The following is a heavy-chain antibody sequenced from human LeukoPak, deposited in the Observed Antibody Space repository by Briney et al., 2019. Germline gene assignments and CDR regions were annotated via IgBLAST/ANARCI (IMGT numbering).Heavy chain of an antibody. CDR1: GYTFTDYY. V-gene: IGHV1-2*02. J-gene: IGHJ4*02. D-gene: IGHD6-6*01. CDR3: ARTSIAARRADFDY. CDR2: INSNSGGT. Sequence: ASVRVSCKTSGYTFTDYYIHWVRRAPGQGLEWMGWINSNSGGTSYAQKFQGRVTLTRDTPTRTAFMELNRLTSDDTAVYYCARTSIAARRADFDYWGQGTVVTVSS.